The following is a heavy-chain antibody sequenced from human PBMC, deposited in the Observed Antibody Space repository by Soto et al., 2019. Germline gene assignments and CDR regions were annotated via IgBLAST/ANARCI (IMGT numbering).Heavy chain of an antibody. CDR1: GSNFPTFD. CDR2: ININRGNT. J-gene: IGHJ6*02. V-gene: IGHV1-8*01. CDR3: SKGYAMDV. Sequence: QVQLVQSGAEVKKPGASVKVSCKASGSNFPTFDINWVRQATGQGLEWMGWININRGNTAYAQKYQGRFTMNRNTSISTVYMELSSLRSDDADVYYCSKGYAMDVWGQGTTVIVSS.